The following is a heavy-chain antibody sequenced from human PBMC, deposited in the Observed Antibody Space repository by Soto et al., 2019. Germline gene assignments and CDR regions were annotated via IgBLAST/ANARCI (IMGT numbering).Heavy chain of an antibody. CDR1: GGSISSSSYY. D-gene: IGHD3-22*01. Sequence: SETLSLTCTVSGGSISSSSYYWGWIRQPPGKGLEWIGSIYYSGSTYYNPSLKSRVTISVDTSKNQFSLKLTSVTAADAALYYCARDFFDSSDYTTNWFAPWGQGPRVTVSS. CDR3: ARDFFDSSDYTTNWFAP. V-gene: IGHV4-39*01. J-gene: IGHJ5*02. CDR2: IYYSGST.